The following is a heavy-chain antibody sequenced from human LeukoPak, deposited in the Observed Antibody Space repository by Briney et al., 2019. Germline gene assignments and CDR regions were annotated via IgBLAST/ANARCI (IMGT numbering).Heavy chain of an antibody. Sequence: GGSLRLSCEASEFTFSSYWMHWVRQAPGKGLVWVSRINSDGSSTGYADSVKGRFTISRDNTKNTLYLQMNSLRAEDTALYYCARDPGEDSRGYWGQGTLVTVSS. CDR2: INSDGSST. V-gene: IGHV3-74*01. D-gene: IGHD6-13*01. CDR3: ARDPGEDSRGY. CDR1: EFTFSSYW. J-gene: IGHJ4*02.